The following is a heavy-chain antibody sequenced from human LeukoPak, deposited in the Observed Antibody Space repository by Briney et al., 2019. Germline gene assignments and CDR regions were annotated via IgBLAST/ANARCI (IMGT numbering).Heavy chain of an antibody. CDR2: ISGSGGST. D-gene: IGHD3-9*01. Sequence: PGGSLRLSCAASGFTVSTYAMSWVRQASGKGLEWVSGISGSGGSTYYADSVKGRFTISRDNSKNTLYLQMNSLRAEDTAVYYCAKVQTYQYYDILTGYWGIDYWGQGTLVTVSS. J-gene: IGHJ4*02. CDR1: GFTVSTYA. CDR3: AKVQTYQYYDILTGYWGIDY. V-gene: IGHV3-23*01.